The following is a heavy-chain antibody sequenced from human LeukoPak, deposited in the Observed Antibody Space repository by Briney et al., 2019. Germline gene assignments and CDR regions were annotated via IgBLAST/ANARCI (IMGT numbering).Heavy chain of an antibody. D-gene: IGHD3-16*01. Sequence: GGSLRLSCTVSGFTVSSNSMSWVRQAPGKGLEWVGFIRSKAYGGTTEYAASVKGRFTISRDDSKSIAYLQMNSLKTEDTAVYYCTRIEFMITREDWFDPWGQGTLVTVSS. V-gene: IGHV3-49*04. CDR3: TRIEFMITREDWFDP. CDR2: IRSKAYGGTT. CDR1: GFTVSSNS. J-gene: IGHJ5*02.